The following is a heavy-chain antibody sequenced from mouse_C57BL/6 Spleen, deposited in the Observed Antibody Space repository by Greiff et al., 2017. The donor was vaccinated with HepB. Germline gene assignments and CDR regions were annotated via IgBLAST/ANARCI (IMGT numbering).Heavy chain of an antibody. CDR2: IYPGDGDT. CDR3: ARRGPITTVVGDYAMDY. J-gene: IGHJ4*01. D-gene: IGHD1-1*01. Sequence: QVQLKESGAELVKPGASVKISCKASGYAFSSYWMNWVKQRPGKGLEWIGQIYPGDGDTNYNGKFKGKATLTADKSSSTAYMQLSSLTSEDSAVYFCARRGPITTVVGDYAMDYWGQGTSVTVSS. CDR1: GYAFSSYW. V-gene: IGHV1-80*01.